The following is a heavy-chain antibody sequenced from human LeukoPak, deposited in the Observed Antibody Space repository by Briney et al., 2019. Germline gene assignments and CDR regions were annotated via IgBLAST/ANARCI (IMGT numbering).Heavy chain of an antibody. CDR3: ARSSDTAMVTANFDY. D-gene: IGHD5-18*01. V-gene: IGHV1-18*01. CDR1: GYTFTSYG. J-gene: IGHJ4*02. Sequence: GASVKVSCKASGYTFTSYGISWVRRAPGQGLEWMGWISAYNGNTNYAQKLQGRVTMTTDTSTSTAYMELRSLRSDDTAVYYCARSSDTAMVTANFDYWGQGTLVTVSS. CDR2: ISAYNGNT.